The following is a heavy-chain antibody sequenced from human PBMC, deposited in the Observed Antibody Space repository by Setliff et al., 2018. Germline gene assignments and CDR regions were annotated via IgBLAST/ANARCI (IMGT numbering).Heavy chain of an antibody. CDR1: GYMFTTYG. V-gene: IGHV1-18*01. D-gene: IGHD1-26*01. CDR2: IRVYDGYT. CDR3: VRDLGQWALDF. J-gene: IGHJ4*02. Sequence: ASVKVSCKTSGYMFTTYGISWVRQDPGQGLEWMGWIRVYDGYTDYAQKFQGRVTMAKDTSTSTAYMELRSLRPDDTAVYYCVRDLGQWALDFWGQGTLVTVSS.